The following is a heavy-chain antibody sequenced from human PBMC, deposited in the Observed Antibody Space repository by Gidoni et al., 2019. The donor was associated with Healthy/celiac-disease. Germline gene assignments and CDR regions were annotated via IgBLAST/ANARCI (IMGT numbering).Heavy chain of an antibody. D-gene: IGHD6-13*01. CDR1: GFTFSDYY. CDR3: ARDRGSSSWNDAFDI. V-gene: IGHV3-11*06. Sequence: QVQLVESGGGLVKPGGYLRLSCAASGFTFSDYYMRWIRQAPGKGLEWVSYISSSSSYTNYADSVKGRFTISRDNAKNSLYLQMNSLRAEDTAVYYCARDRGSSSWNDAFDIWGQGTMVTVSS. CDR2: ISSSSSYT. J-gene: IGHJ3*02.